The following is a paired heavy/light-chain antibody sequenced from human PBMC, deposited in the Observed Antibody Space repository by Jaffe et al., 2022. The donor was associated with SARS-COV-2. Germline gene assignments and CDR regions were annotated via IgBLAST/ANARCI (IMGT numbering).Heavy chain of an antibody. V-gene: IGHV3-23*01. CDR1: GFNFGSYS. D-gene: IGHD3-10*01. J-gene: IGHJ6*02. CDR2: TVNSGIT. CDR3: AKEIGSGDYHFGLDV. Sequence: EVQLLESGGGLVQPGGSLRLSCVASGFNFGSYSMSWVRQAPGKGLEWVSSTVNSGITYYADSVKGRFTVSRDNSKSALYVQMSSLRADDTAVYYCAKEIGSGDYHFGLDVWGQGTTVTVSS.
Light chain of an antibody. Sequence: QSVLTQPPSASGTPGQTVTISCSGSSSNIGINPVNWYQQLPGTAPKLLIYRNFQRPSGVPDRFSGSKSGTSASLAISGLQSEDEADFYCAAWDGSLNGYVFGTGTKVTVL. CDR1: SSNIGINP. J-gene: IGLJ1*01. CDR2: RNF. V-gene: IGLV1-44*01. CDR3: AAWDGSLNGYV.